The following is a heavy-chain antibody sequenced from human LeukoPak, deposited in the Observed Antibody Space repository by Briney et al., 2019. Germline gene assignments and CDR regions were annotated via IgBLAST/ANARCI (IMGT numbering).Heavy chain of an antibody. D-gene: IGHD2-2*01. Sequence: PGGSLRLSCAASGFTLSSYHMHWVRQATGKGLEWVSAIGTAGDTYYPGSVKGRFTISRENAKNSLYLQMNSLRAGDTAVYYCARRVPAGTFDYWGQGTLVTVSS. CDR3: ARRVPAGTFDY. CDR1: GFTLSSYH. J-gene: IGHJ4*02. CDR2: IGTAGDT. V-gene: IGHV3-13*04.